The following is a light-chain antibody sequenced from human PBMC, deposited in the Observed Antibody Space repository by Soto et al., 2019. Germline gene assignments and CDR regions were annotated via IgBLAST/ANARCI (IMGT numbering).Light chain of an antibody. Sequence: QSVLTQPPSASGSPGRSVVISCTGTSSDVGAYDYVSWYQQHPGKAPKLLIYDVNKRPSGVPDRFSGSKSGNTASLTVSGLQAEDEADYYCSSYAGTHIVFGTGTKVTVL. CDR3: SSYAGTHIV. V-gene: IGLV2-8*01. J-gene: IGLJ1*01. CDR1: SSDVGAYDY. CDR2: DVN.